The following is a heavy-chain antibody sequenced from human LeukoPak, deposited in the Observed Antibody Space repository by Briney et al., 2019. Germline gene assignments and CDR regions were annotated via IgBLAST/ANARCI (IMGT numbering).Heavy chain of an antibody. CDR3: AGDYDHFDV. J-gene: IGHJ2*01. CDR1: GFTFSNAW. CDR2: IKTKSDGGTT. D-gene: IGHD4-17*01. V-gene: IGHV3-15*01. Sequence: PGGSLRLSCAASGFTFSNAWMNCVRQAPGKGLEWVGRIKTKSDGGTTDYTAPVKGRFTISRDDSKNTLYLQMHSLKIEDTAMYYCAGDYDHFDVWGRGTLVTVSS.